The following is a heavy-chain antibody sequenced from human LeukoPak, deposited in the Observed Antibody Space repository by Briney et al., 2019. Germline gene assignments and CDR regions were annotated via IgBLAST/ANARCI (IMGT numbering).Heavy chain of an antibody. J-gene: IGHJ4*02. V-gene: IGHV3-23*01. CDR1: EFTFSSYA. CDR3: AKRAASASYYFDY. D-gene: IGHD6-25*01. CDR2: ISDGGGST. Sequence: GGSLRLSCAASEFTFSSYAMSWVRQAPGKGLEWVSFISDGGGSTYYAGSVKGRFTISRDNSKNTLYLQMNSLRGDDTAVYYCAKRAASASYYFDYWGQGTLVTVSS.